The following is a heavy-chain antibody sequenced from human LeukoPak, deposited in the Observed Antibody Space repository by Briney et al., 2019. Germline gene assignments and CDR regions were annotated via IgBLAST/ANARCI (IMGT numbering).Heavy chain of an antibody. J-gene: IGHJ4*02. CDR3: ARPYDRTDY. D-gene: IGHD3-22*01. CDR1: GGSFSGYY. CDR2: INHSGST. Sequence: SETLSLTCAVYGGSFSGYYWSWIRQPPGKGLEWIGEINHSGSTNYNPSLKSRVTISVDTSKNQFSLKLSSVTAADTAVCYCARPYDRTDYWGQGTLVTVSS. V-gene: IGHV4-34*01.